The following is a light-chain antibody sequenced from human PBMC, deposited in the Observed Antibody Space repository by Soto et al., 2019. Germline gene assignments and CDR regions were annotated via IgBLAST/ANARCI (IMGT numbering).Light chain of an antibody. J-gene: IGLJ3*02. CDR3: SSYAGGNNWV. CDR1: SRDISGHNY. Sequence: QSALTQPPSASGSPGQSVTISCTGASRDISGHNYVSWYQQHPGKAPKLMIYEVSKRPSWVPDRFSASKSGNTASLTVSGLQAEDEADYYCSSYAGGNNWVFGGGTKVTVL. CDR2: EVS. V-gene: IGLV2-8*01.